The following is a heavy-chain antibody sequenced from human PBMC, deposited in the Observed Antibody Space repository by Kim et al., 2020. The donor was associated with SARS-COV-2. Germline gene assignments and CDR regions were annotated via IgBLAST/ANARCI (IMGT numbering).Heavy chain of an antibody. V-gene: IGHV1-69*13. Sequence: SVKVSCKASGGTFSSYAISWVRQAPGQGLEWMGGIIPIFGTANYAQKFQGRVTITADESTSTAYMELSSLRSEDTAVYYCARDYYDSSGYDYANWFDPWGQGTLVTVSS. CDR2: IIPIFGTA. J-gene: IGHJ5*02. D-gene: IGHD3-22*01. CDR3: ARDYYDSSGYDYANWFDP. CDR1: GGTFSSYA.